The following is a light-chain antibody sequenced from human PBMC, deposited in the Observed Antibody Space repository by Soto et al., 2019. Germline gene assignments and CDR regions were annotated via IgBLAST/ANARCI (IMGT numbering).Light chain of an antibody. V-gene: IGKV3-15*01. J-gene: IGKJ2*01. CDR1: QIVSSN. CDR3: QQYNNWPPMYT. CDR2: DAS. Sequence: EIVMTQSPATLSVSPGERATLSCRASQIVSSNVAWYQQTAGQAPRLLINDASTRATGIPARFSGSGSGTELTLTISSLQSEDFAVYYCQQYNNWPPMYTFGQGTKLEIK.